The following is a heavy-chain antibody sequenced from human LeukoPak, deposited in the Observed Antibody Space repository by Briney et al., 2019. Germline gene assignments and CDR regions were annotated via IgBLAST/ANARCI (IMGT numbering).Heavy chain of an antibody. CDR2: ISAYNGNT. CDR3: ARDHHPSYSSSSSDY. D-gene: IGHD6-13*01. CDR1: GYTFTSYG. J-gene: IGHJ4*02. V-gene: IGHV1-18*01. Sequence: AASVKVSCKASGYTFTSYGISWVRQAPGQGLEWMGWISAYNGNTNYAQKLQGRVTMTTDTSTSTAYVELRSLRSDDTAVYYCARDHHPSYSSSSSDYWGQGTLVTVSS.